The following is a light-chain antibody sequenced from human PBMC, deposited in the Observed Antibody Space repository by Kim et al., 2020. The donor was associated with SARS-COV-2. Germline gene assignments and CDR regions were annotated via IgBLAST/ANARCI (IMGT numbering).Light chain of an antibody. CDR1: KLGDKY. Sequence: SYELTQPPSVSVSPGQTASITCSGDKLGDKYACWYQLKPGQSPLLVIYQDTMRPSGILERFSASNSGNTATLTISGTQAVDEADYYCQAWDTSLGVVFGGGTQLTVL. CDR2: QDT. J-gene: IGLJ2*01. CDR3: QAWDTSLGVV. V-gene: IGLV3-1*01.